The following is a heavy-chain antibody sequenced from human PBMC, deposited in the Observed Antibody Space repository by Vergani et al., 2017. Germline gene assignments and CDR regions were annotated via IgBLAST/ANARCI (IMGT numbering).Heavy chain of an antibody. CDR3: AKRMTMIVGVINDAGDI. V-gene: IGHV3-23*01. CDR1: GFTFSSYA. Sequence: EVQLLESGGGLVQPGGSLRLSCAASGFTFSSYAMSWVRQAPGKGLGWVSAISGSGGSTYYANSVNGRFTISRDNSKKTLYLQMNSLRAEDTAVYYCAKRMTMIVGVINDAGDIWGQGTMVTVSS. J-gene: IGHJ3*02. D-gene: IGHD3-22*01. CDR2: ISGSGGST.